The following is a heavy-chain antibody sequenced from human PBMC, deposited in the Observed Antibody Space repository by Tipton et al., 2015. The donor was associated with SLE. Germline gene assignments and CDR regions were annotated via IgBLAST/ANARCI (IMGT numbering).Heavy chain of an antibody. J-gene: IGHJ5*02. D-gene: IGHD6-19*01. V-gene: IGHV4-59*01. CDR2: IYNSGST. CDR3: TREHRGSGCPDNL. Sequence: TLSLTCTVSAGPINISFWSWIRQPPGKGLEWIGSIYNSGSTNYNPSLKSRVTMSVDTSKNQFSLKLTSVTAADTAVYYCTREHRGSGCPDNLWGQGTLVTVSS. CDR1: AGPINISF.